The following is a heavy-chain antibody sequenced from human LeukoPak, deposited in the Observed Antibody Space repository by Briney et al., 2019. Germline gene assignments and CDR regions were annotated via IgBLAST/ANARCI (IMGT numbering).Heavy chain of an antibody. V-gene: IGHV1-18*01. D-gene: IGHD3-22*01. CDR2: NSAYNGNT. J-gene: IGHJ4*02. Sequence: ASVKVSCKVSGYTFTRYGTSWARQAPGQGLEWMGCNSAYNGNTNYAQKFQGRVTMTTDTSTSTAYMELRSLRSDDTAVYYCARWRSYYYDSSGYCFDYWGQGPLVTVSS. CDR1: GYTFTRYG. CDR3: ARWRSYYYDSSGYCFDY.